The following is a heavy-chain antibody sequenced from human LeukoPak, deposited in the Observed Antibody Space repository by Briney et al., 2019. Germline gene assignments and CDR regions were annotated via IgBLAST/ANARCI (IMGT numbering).Heavy chain of an antibody. CDR2: INHSGST. D-gene: IGHD4-11*01. V-gene: IGHV4-34*01. CDR3: ARTEGDPTTVTTRLFDY. CDR1: GGSFSGYY. J-gene: IGHJ4*02. Sequence: SETLSLTCAVYGGSFSGYYWSWIRQPPGKGLEWIGEINHSGSTNYNPSLKSRVTISVDTSKNQFSLKLSSVTAADTAVYYCARTEGDPTTVTTRLFDYWGQGTLVTVSS.